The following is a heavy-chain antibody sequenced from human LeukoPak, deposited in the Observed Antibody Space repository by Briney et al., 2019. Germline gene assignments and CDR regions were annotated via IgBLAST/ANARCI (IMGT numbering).Heavy chain of an antibody. CDR1: GFTVSSNY. J-gene: IGHJ1*01. V-gene: IGHV3-66*01. CDR3: ATYSSLNRREFQY. CDR2: IYSGGST. D-gene: IGHD3-22*01. Sequence: PGGSLRLSCAASGFTVSSNYMSWVRQAPGKGLEWVSVIYSGGSTYYADSVRGRFTISRDNANNSLYLQMNSLRAEDTAVYYCATYSSLNRREFQYWGQGTLLTVSS.